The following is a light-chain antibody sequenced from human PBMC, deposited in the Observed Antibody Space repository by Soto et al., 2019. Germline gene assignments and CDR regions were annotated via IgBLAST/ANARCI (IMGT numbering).Light chain of an antibody. Sequence: EIVLTQSPGTLSLSPGERATHSCGASQSVSKIYLASYQQKPGLTPRLLIYGASSRATGIPDRFSGSGSGTDFNLSISRLKPEEFATDYCHQFDSYPKTFGEGTRLDIK. CDR1: QSVSKIY. CDR2: GAS. J-gene: IGKJ5*01. V-gene: IGKV3-20*01. CDR3: HQFDSYPKT.